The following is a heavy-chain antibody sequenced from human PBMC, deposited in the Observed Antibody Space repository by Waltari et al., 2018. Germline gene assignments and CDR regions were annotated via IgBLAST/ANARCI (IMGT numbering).Heavy chain of an antibody. J-gene: IGHJ5*02. Sequence: YRLRVGQAPGQGLEWRGWINPNNGGTNYAQRFQGRLTMTRDTSIIPANMELSSLRSNDTAVYYCVRGGFSRNWSDTWGQGTLVTVSS. CDR2: INPNNGGT. CDR3: VRGGFSRNWSDT. CDR1: Y. V-gene: IGHV1-2*02.